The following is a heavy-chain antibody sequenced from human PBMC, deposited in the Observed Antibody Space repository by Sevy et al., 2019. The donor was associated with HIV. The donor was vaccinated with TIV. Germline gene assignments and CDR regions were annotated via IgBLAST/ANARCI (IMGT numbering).Heavy chain of an antibody. V-gene: IGHV3-33*01. CDR1: GFTFSSYG. D-gene: IGHD5-12*01. J-gene: IGHJ6*02. Sequence: GGSLRLSCAASGFTFSSYGMHWVRQAPGKGLEWVAVIWYDGSNKYYADSVKGRFTISRDNSKNTLYLQMNSLRAGDTAVYYCARQMATIPPDDYYYGMDVWGQGTTVTVSS. CDR2: IWYDGSNK. CDR3: ARQMATIPPDDYYYGMDV.